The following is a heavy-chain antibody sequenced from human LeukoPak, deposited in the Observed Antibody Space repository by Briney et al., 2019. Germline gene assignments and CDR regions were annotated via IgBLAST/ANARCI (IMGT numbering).Heavy chain of an antibody. Sequence: PGGSLRLSCAASGFTFRSYWMTWVRHYPGKGLEWVANIKQDGSETYYADSVKGRFTISRDNAKGSLYLQMNSLRAEDTAVYYCARDGELGSPADAFDIWGQGTMVTVSS. V-gene: IGHV3-7*01. CDR2: IKQDGSET. CDR3: ARDGELGSPADAFDI. D-gene: IGHD1-26*01. CDR1: GFTFRSYW. J-gene: IGHJ3*02.